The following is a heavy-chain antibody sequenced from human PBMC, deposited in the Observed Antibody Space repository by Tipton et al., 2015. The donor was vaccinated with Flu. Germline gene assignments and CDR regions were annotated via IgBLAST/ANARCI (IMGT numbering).Heavy chain of an antibody. Sequence: TLSLTCTVSGGSISSYYWSWIRQPPGKGLEWIGYIYYSGSTNYNPSLKSRVTISVDTSKNQSSLRLSSVTAADTAVYYCARREGSSGWFGMDVWGQGTTVTVSS. V-gene: IGHV4-59*08. CDR3: ARREGSSGWFGMDV. CDR2: IYYSGST. J-gene: IGHJ6*02. CDR1: GGSISSYY. D-gene: IGHD6-19*01.